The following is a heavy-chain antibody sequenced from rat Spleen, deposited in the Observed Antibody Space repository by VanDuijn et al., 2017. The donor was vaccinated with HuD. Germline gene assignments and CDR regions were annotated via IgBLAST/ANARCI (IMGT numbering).Heavy chain of an antibody. D-gene: IGHD1-12*02. Sequence: EVQLVESGGGLVQPGRSLKLSCAASGFTFSNYDMAWVRQAPTKGLEWVAYISAGGDNTYYRDSVKGRFTISRDNAKSTLYLQLDSLRSEDTATYYCTTDTFYDGTYYPGGFDYWGQGVMVTVSS. CDR2: ISAGGDNT. CDR1: GFTFSNYD. CDR3: TTDTFYDGTYYPGGFDY. V-gene: IGHV5-27*01. J-gene: IGHJ2*01.